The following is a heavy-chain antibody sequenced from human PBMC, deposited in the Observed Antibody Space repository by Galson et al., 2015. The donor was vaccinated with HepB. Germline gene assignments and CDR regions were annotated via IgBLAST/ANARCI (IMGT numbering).Heavy chain of an antibody. CDR3: ARDPGTTPAYNWFDP. D-gene: IGHD1-1*01. CDR1: GDSVSSNSAA. J-gene: IGHJ5*02. CDR2: TYYRSKWYN. V-gene: IGHV6-1*01. Sequence: CAISGDSVSSNSAAWNWIRQSPSRGLEWPGRTYYRSKWYNDYAVSVKSRITINPDTSKNQFSLQLNSVTPEDTAVYYCARDPGTTPAYNWFDPWGQGTLVTVSS.